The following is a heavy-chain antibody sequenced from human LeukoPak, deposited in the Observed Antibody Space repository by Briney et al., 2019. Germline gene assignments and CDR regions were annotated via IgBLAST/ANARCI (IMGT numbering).Heavy chain of an antibody. Sequence: GGSLRLSCTASGFTFTSYGMNWVRQAPGKGLEWVSFIDTSGSYIYYGDSLKGRVTISRDNAKNSLYLQMNGLRAEDTAVYYCAKTTGVSYKGYFDSWGQGTLVTVSS. V-gene: IGHV3-21*04. J-gene: IGHJ4*02. D-gene: IGHD3-10*01. CDR2: IDTSGSYI. CDR3: AKTTGVSYKGYFDS. CDR1: GFTFTSYG.